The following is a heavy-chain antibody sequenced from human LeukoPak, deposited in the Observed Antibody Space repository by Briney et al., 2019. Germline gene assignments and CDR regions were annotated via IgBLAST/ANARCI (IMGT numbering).Heavy chain of an antibody. CDR2: ISSSSSYI. D-gene: IGHD6-6*01. CDR3: ARAARPQNWFDP. V-gene: IGHV3-21*01. CDR1: GFTFSSYS. J-gene: IGHJ5*02. Sequence: PGGSLRLSCAASGFTFSSYSMNWVRQAPGKGLEWVSSISSSSSYIYYADSVKGRFTISRDNAKNSLYLQMNSLRAEDTAVYYCARAARPQNWFDPWGQGTLVTVSS.